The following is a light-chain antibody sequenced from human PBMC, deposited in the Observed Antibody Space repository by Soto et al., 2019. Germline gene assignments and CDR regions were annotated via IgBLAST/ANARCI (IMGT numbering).Light chain of an antibody. J-gene: IGKJ5*01. CDR3: QQYGSSPPRT. CDR2: GAS. V-gene: IGKV3-20*01. Sequence: EIVLTQSPGTLSLSPGERATLSCRASQSVSSDLAWYQHKPGQAPRLLIYGASSRATGIPDRFSGSGSGTDFTLTISRLEPEDFAVYYCQQYGSSPPRTFGQGTRLEIK. CDR1: QSVSSD.